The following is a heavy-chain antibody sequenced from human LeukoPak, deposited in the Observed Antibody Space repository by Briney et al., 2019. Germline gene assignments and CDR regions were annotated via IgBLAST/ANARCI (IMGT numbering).Heavy chain of an antibody. CDR3: ARDRTISTAEGFDP. V-gene: IGHV4-31*03. CDR1: GRFISSGGYY. Sequence: SHPLSLTCTLSGRFISSGGYYWTWICQHRGKGLLWFGHIYYYGRTYYHPPLTGRVTISVDTSKNQFSLKLSSVTAADTAVYYCARDRTISTAEGFDPWDQGTLVTVSS. J-gene: IGHJ5*02. CDR2: IYYYGRT. D-gene: IGHD2-2*01.